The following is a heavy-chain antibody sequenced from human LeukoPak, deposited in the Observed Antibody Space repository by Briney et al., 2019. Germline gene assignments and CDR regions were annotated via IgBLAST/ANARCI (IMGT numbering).Heavy chain of an antibody. CDR2: ISAYNGNT. Sequence: ASVKVSCKASGGTFSSYAISWVRQALGQGLEWMGWISAYNGNTNYAQKLQGRVTMTTDTSTSTAYMELRSLRSDDTAVYYCARELYGDDPTVVDYWGQGTLVTVSS. CDR3: ARELYGDDPTVVDY. D-gene: IGHD4-17*01. J-gene: IGHJ4*02. CDR1: GGTFSSYA. V-gene: IGHV1-18*01.